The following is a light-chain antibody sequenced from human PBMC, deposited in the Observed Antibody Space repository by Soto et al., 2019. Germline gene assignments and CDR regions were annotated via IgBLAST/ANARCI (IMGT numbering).Light chain of an antibody. CDR3: CSYAGTYTFYV. Sequence: QSALTQPRSVSGSPGQSVTISCTGTSSDIGGYDYVSWYQQHPGKAPKLMIYNVTKRPSVVPDRFSSSRSGNTASLTISGLQSEDDSDYYCCSYAGTYTFYVFGTG. CDR1: SSDIGGYDY. J-gene: IGLJ1*01. V-gene: IGLV2-11*01. CDR2: NVT.